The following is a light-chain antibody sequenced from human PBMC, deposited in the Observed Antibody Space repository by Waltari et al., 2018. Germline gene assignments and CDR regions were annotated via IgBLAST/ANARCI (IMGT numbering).Light chain of an antibody. Sequence: QSPLTQPRSVSGSPGQSFPIPCTGTSSATGGHNYFAWYQQPPGKAPQFMLYDVSARPSGVPDRFYGSKSGNTASLTISGLQAEDEADYYCCSYAGSYAWVFGGGTKVTVL. V-gene: IGLV2-11*01. CDR2: DVS. CDR1: SSATGGHNY. CDR3: CSYAGSYAWV. J-gene: IGLJ3*02.